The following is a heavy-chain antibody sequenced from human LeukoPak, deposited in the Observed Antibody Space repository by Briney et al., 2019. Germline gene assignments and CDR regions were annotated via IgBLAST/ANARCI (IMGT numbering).Heavy chain of an antibody. Sequence: PSETLSLTCTVSGDSISTTHYYWGWIRQPPGKGLEWIGSIYYTGSTSYNPSLKSRVTMSVDTSKNQFSLKLSSVTAADTAVYYCARVSDYAHNWFDPWGQGTLVTVSS. CDR3: ARVSDYAHNWFDP. D-gene: IGHD5-12*01. J-gene: IGHJ5*02. CDR1: GDSISTTHYY. V-gene: IGHV4-39*07. CDR2: IYYTGST.